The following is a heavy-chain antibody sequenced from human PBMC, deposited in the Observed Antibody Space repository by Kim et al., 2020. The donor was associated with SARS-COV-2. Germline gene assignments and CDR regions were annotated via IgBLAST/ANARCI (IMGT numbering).Heavy chain of an antibody. Sequence: SETLSLTCAVYGGSFSGYYWSWIRQPPGKGLEWIGEINHSGSTNYNPSLKSRVTISVDTSKNQFSLKLSSVTAADTAVYYCARGRVTMVRGTRRGMDVWGQGTTVTVSS. CDR2: INHSGST. D-gene: IGHD3-10*01. CDR3: ARGRVTMVRGTRRGMDV. CDR1: GGSFSGYY. J-gene: IGHJ6*02. V-gene: IGHV4-34*01.